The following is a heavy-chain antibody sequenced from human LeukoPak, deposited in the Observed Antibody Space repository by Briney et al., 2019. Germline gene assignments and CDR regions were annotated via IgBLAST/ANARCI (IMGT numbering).Heavy chain of an antibody. CDR2: ITDSGRI. J-gene: IGHJ4*02. V-gene: IGHV4-59*08. CDR3: ARLPPHYSSTCGFFDN. D-gene: IGHD2/OR15-2a*01. CDR1: GGSIRINY. Sequence: KTSETLSLTCTVSGGSIRINYWTWIRQTPGNGLEWIAYITDSGRIKCNPSLESRVTISKDMSKNQFSLKLSSMTAADTAVYYCARLPPHYSSTCGFFDNWGQGTLVTVSS.